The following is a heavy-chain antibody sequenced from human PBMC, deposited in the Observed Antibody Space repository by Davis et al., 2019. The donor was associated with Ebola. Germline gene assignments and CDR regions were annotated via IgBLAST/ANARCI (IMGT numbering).Heavy chain of an antibody. V-gene: IGHV3-7*01. Sequence: PGGSLRLSCAASGFSFADYWMNWIRLTPGKGLEWVASISGDGVQTYYVDSVKGRFTISRDKVKKFRDNGKNSKYSVYLQLSGLSVDDTGIYYCVRNNGYETFDYWGQGVLVTVSS. D-gene: IGHD5-12*01. CDR3: SVDDTGIYYCVRNNGYETFDY. CDR1: GFSFADYW. CDR2: ISGDGVQT. J-gene: IGHJ4*02.